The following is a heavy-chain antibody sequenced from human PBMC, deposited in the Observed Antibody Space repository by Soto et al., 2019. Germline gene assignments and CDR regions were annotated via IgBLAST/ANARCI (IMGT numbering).Heavy chain of an antibody. J-gene: IGHJ4*02. CDR3: ARRYDILTGYKYYFDY. V-gene: IGHV5-51*01. CDR1: GYSFTSYW. CDR2: IYPGDSDT. Sequence: GESLKISCKGSGYSFTSYWIGWLRQMPWKGLEWMGIIYPGDSDTRYSPSFQGQVTISADKSISTAYLQWSSLKASDTAMYYCARRYDILTGYKYYFDYWGQGTLVTVSS. D-gene: IGHD3-9*01.